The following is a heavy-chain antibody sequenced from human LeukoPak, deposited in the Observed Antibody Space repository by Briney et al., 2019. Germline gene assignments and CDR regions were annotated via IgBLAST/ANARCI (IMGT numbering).Heavy chain of an antibody. J-gene: IGHJ4*02. CDR2: FGGTSGTI. CDR3: ARSNGLRYFEY. D-gene: IGHD2-8*01. Sequence: GGSLRLSCAASGFTFSSYAMHWVRQAPGKGLEWVSYFGGTSGTIHYADSVKGRFTISRDNAKMSLYLQMNSLRAEDTAVYYCARSNGLRYFEYWGQGTLVTVSS. V-gene: IGHV3-48*04. CDR1: GFTFSSYA.